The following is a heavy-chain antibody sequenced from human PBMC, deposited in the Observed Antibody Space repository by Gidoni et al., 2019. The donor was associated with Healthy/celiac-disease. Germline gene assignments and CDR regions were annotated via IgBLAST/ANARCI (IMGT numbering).Heavy chain of an antibody. J-gene: IGHJ6*02. CDR1: GFTSRSHS. CDR3: ARVLVTMVRGVIIIDDYYYYGMDV. V-gene: IGHV3-21*01. Sequence: EVQLVASGGGLVKPGGSLRLACAAPGFTSRSHSLNWVRQAAGKGLGWVSSISSSSSYIYYADSVKGRFTISRDNAKNSLYLKMNSLRAEDTAVYYCARVLVTMVRGVIIIDDYYYYGMDVWGQGTTVTVSS. D-gene: IGHD3-10*01. CDR2: ISSSSSYI.